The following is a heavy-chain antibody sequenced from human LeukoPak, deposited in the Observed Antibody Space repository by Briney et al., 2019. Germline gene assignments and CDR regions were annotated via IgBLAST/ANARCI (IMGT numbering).Heavy chain of an antibody. J-gene: IGHJ4*02. CDR3: AKGEQLVQFPFDY. D-gene: IGHD6-13*01. CDR2: ISGSGGGT. Sequence: GGSLRLSCAASGFTFSSYAMSWVRQAPGKGLEWVSAISGSGGGTYYADSVKGRFTISRDNSKNTLYLQMNSLRAEDTAVYYCAKGEQLVQFPFDYWGQGTLVTVSS. V-gene: IGHV3-23*01. CDR1: GFTFSSYA.